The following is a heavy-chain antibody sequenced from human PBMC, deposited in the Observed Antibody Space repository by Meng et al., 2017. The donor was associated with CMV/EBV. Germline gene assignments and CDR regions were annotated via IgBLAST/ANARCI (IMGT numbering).Heavy chain of an antibody. CDR2: IIPIFGTA. J-gene: IGHJ5*02. CDR1: GGTLSSYA. Sequence: QVPLVRSGAEVKKPGSPVKVSCKASGGTLSSYAISWVRQAPGQGLEWMGGIIPIFGTANYAQKFQGRVTITADESTSTAYMELSSLRSEDTAVYYCARRGSYYGSGSYYNWFDPWGQGTLVTVSS. D-gene: IGHD3-10*01. CDR3: ARRGSYYGSGSYYNWFDP. V-gene: IGHV1-69*12.